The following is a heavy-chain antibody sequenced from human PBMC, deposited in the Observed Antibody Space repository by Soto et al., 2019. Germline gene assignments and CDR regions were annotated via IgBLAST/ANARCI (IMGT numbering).Heavy chain of an antibody. CDR2: IYYSGST. D-gene: IGHD3-10*01. CDR3: ARGDGSGSYPNARSWFDP. V-gene: IGHV4-59*01. CDR1: GGSISSYY. Sequence: SETLSLTXTVSGGSISSYYWSWIRQPPGRGLEWIGYIYYSGSTNYNPSLKSRVTISVDTSKNQFSLKLSSVTAADTAVYYCARGDGSGSYPNARSWFDPWGQGTLVTVSS. J-gene: IGHJ5*02.